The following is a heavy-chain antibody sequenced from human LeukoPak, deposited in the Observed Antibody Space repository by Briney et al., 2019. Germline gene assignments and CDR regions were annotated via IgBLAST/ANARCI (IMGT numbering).Heavy chain of an antibody. CDR2: ISGSGDST. V-gene: IGHV3-23*01. J-gene: IGHJ4*02. CDR1: GFTFRSYG. Sequence: GGSLRLSCAASGFTFRSYGMTWVRQAPGKGLEWVSAISGSGDSTYYADSVKGRFTISRDNFRNTLYLQMNSLRAGDTAVYYCAKSFRSTSLDYWGQGTLVTVSS. CDR3: AKSFRSTSLDY. D-gene: IGHD2-2*01.